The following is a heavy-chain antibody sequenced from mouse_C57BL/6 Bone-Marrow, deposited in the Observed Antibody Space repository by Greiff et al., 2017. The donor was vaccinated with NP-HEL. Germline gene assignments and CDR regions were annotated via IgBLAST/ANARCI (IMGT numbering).Heavy chain of an antibody. CDR1: GYTFTSYW. CDR2: IDPSDSYT. Sequence: QVQLQQPGAELVKPGASVKLSCKASGYTFTSYWMQWVKQRPGQGLEWIGEIDPSDSYTNYNQKFKGKATLTVDTSSSTAYTQLSSLTSEDSAVYYCARDYYGTPYYAMDYWGQGTSVTVSS. CDR3: ARDYYGTPYYAMDY. V-gene: IGHV1-50*01. J-gene: IGHJ4*01. D-gene: IGHD1-1*01.